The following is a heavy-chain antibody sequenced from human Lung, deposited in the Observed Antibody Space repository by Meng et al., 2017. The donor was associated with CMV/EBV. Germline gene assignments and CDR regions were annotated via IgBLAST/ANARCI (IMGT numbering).Heavy chain of an antibody. CDR3: ARRNYFESGGWNLDN. CDR2: ISAYNGNT. Sequence: ASVKVSXKASGYSFTHYGISWVRQAPGQGLEWMGWISAYNGNTNYAQNLQGRVAMTKDTSTTTVYMELRSLRSDDTAVYYCARRNYFESGGWNLDNWGQGXLVTVSS. J-gene: IGHJ4*02. D-gene: IGHD3-22*01. V-gene: IGHV1-18*01. CDR1: GYSFTHYG.